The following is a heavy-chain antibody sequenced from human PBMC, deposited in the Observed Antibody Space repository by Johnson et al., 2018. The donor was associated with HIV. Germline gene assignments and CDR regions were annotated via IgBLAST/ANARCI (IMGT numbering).Heavy chain of an antibody. CDR3: ARASNYEYDAFDI. V-gene: IGHV3-13*01. CDR1: GFTFSSYD. CDR2: IGTAGDT. D-gene: IGHD1-7*01. Sequence: VQLVESGGGLVQPGGSLRLSCAASGFTFSSYDMHWVRQATGKGLEWVSAIGTAGDTYYPGSVKGRFIISRENAKNSLYLQMNSLRAGDTAVYYCARASNYEYDAFDIWGQGTMVTVSS. J-gene: IGHJ3*02.